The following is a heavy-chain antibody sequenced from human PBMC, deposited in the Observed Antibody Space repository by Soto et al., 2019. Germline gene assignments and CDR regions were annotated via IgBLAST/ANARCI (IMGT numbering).Heavy chain of an antibody. J-gene: IGHJ4*02. D-gene: IGHD3-10*01. V-gene: IGHV1-8*01. CDR2: VNPNNGHT. CDR3: VRLFYYGSGSWVE. CDR1: GYTFTRYD. Sequence: QVQLVQSGAEVKKPGASVKVSCKASGYTFTRYDINWVRQATGQGLEWMGWVNPNNGHTGYAQKVQGRVTMTRNTSISTASMEMDSLRSEDTAVYYCVRLFYYGSGSWVEWGQGTLVTVSS.